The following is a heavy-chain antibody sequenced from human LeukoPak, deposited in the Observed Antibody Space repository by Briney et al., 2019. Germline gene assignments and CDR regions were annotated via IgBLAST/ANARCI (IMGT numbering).Heavy chain of an antibody. CDR3: ARLNRPYYYDSSGYYEIWFDP. J-gene: IGHJ5*02. CDR1: GCSISSYY. D-gene: IGHD3-22*01. Sequence: SETLSLTCTASGCSISSYYLSWIRQPPGKGLEWIGYIYYSGSTNYNPSLKRRVTISVDTSKNQFSLKLSSVTAADTAVYYSARLNRPYYYDSSGYYEIWFDPWGQGTLVTVSS. V-gene: IGHV4-59*08. CDR2: IYYSGST.